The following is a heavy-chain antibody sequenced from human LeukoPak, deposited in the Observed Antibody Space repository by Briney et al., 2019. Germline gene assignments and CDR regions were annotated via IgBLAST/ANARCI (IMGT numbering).Heavy chain of an antibody. CDR3: SSRRKAAYDILTGYYGMDV. J-gene: IGHJ6*02. CDR1: GFTFSSYA. CDR2: ISYEGSNK. D-gene: IGHD3-9*01. Sequence: GGSLRLSCAASGFTFSSYAMHWVRQAPGKGLDWVAVISYEGSNKYHADSVKGRFTISRDNSKNTLYLQMNSLRAEDTAVYFFSSRRKAAYDILTGYYGMDVWGQGTTVTVSS. V-gene: IGHV3-30*04.